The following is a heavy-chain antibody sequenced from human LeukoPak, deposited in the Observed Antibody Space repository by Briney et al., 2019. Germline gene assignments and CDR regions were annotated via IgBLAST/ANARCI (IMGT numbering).Heavy chain of an antibody. J-gene: IGHJ4*02. CDR3: ARVPVGP. CDR1: GGSVSGGSYY. CDR2: IHDSGST. D-gene: IGHD1-26*01. V-gene: IGHV4-61*01. Sequence: SETLSLTCTVSGGSVSGGSYYWTWIRQPPGKGLEWIGYIHDSGSTNYNSSPKSRVTISVDTPKKQFSLRLTSVTAADTAVYYCARVPVGPWGQGTLVTVSS.